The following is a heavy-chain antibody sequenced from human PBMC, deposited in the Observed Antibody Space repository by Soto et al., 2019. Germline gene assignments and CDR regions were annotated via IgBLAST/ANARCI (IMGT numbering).Heavy chain of an antibody. CDR1: GYTFTSYA. CDR3: ARDARWNYYDSSGYYTWFDP. CDR2: ISAYNGNT. V-gene: IGHV1-18*01. Sequence: ASVKVSCKASGYTFTSYAMNWVRQAPGQGLEWMGWISAYNGNTNYAQKLQGRVTMTTDTSTSTAYMELRSLRSDDTAVYYCARDARWNYYDSSGYYTWFDPWGQGTLVTVSS. J-gene: IGHJ5*02. D-gene: IGHD3-22*01.